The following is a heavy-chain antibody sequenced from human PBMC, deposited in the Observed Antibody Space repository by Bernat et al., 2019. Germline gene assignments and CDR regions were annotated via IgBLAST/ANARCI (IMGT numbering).Heavy chain of an antibody. CDR1: GFTFSDYS. J-gene: IGHJ4*02. CDR3: ARDHNWAFDY. Sequence: EVQVVESGGGLVQPGGSLRLSCAASGFTFSDYSMNWVRQAPGKGLEWVSYISSSSVTIHYADSVKERFTISRDNAKSSLYLQINSLRAEDTAVYYCARDHNWAFDYWGQGTLVTVSS. CDR2: ISSSSVTI. V-gene: IGHV3-48*01. D-gene: IGHD1-20*01.